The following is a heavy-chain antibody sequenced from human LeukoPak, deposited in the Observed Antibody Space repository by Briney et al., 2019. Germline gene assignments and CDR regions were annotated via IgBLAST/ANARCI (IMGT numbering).Heavy chain of an antibody. Sequence: ASVKVSCKASGYTFTGYYMHWVRQAPGQGLEWMGWINPNSGGTNYAQKFQGRVTMTRDTSISTAYMELSRLRSDDTAVYYCAKGSSYYASGAYYYFDYWGQGTLVTVSS. V-gene: IGHV1-2*02. CDR3: AKGSSYYASGAYYYFDY. CDR1: GYTFTGYY. CDR2: INPNSGGT. D-gene: IGHD3-10*01. J-gene: IGHJ4*02.